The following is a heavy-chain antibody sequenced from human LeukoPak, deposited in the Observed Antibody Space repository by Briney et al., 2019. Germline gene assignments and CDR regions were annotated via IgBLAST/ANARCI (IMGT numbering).Heavy chain of an antibody. D-gene: IGHD6-13*01. CDR2: ISTDNGNT. CDR1: GYRLTSYG. J-gene: IGHJ4*02. V-gene: IGHV1-18*01. CDR3: ARYSVSYSSSWHYYFDY. Sequence: APVKVSCKASGYRLTSYGISWVRQAPGQGLEWMGWISTDNGNTNYAQKFQDRVTMTTDTSTSTAYMGLRSLRSDDTAVYYCARYSVSYSSSWHYYFDYWGQGTLVTVAS.